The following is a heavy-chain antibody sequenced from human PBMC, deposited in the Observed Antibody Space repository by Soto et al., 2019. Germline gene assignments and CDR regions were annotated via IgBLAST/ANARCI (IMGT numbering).Heavy chain of an antibody. CDR3: ARDGYCSGGSCYSVPVFDF. CDR1: GFTFSNYG. Sequence: QVQLVESGGGVVQPGRSLRLSCAASGFTFSNYGMHWVRQAPGKWLEWVALIWYDGNNKYYADSVKGRFPISRDNSKKTLYLQMKSLRAEYTVVYYCARDGYCSGGSCYSVPVFDFWGQGTLVTVSS. D-gene: IGHD2-15*01. CDR2: IWYDGNNK. V-gene: IGHV3-33*01. J-gene: IGHJ4*02.